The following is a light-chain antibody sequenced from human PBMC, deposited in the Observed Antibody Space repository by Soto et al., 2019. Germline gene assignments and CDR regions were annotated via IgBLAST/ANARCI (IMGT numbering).Light chain of an antibody. CDR3: QQYNIYPLT. J-gene: IGKJ4*01. V-gene: IGKV1-5*03. CDR2: KAS. CDR1: QSVSSW. Sequence: DIQMTQSPSTLSASVGDRITITCRASQSVSSWLAWYQQKPGKAPKLLIYKASTLESGVPSRFSGSGSETDFTLTISSLQPDDFEAYFCQQYNIYPLTFGGGTKVEVK.